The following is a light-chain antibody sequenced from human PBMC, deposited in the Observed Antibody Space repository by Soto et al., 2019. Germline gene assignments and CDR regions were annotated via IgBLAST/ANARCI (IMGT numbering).Light chain of an antibody. V-gene: IGLV2-14*03. CDR3: SSYTVSSTLV. CDR2: DVS. J-gene: IGLJ2*01. CDR1: SSDVGGYNY. Sequence: QSALTQPASVSGSPGQSITISCTGTSSDVGGYNYVSWYQHHPGKAPKVIIYDVSIRPSGVSNRFSGSKSGNTASLTISGLQAEDEADYYCSSYTVSSTLVFGGGTQVTVL.